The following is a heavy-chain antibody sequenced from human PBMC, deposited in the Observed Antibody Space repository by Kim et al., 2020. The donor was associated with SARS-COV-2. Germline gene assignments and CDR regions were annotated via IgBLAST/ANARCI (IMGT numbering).Heavy chain of an antibody. V-gene: IGHV1-69*04. Sequence: SVKVSCKASGGTFSSYAISWVRQAPGQGLEWMGRIIPILGIANYAQKFQGRVTITADKSTSTAYMELSSLRSEDTAVCYCAIWGQAKGRYVPVSWGQGTLVTVSS. CDR2: IIPILGIA. CDR3: AIWGQAKGRYVPVS. D-gene: IGHD3-16*01. J-gene: IGHJ5*02. CDR1: GGTFSSYA.